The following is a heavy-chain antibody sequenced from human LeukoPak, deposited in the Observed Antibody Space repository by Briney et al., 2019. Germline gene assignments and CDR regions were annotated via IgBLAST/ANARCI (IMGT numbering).Heavy chain of an antibody. D-gene: IGHD6-13*01. CDR3: ARMWGSSWSYFDY. V-gene: IGHV3-48*04. J-gene: IGHJ4*02. CDR1: GFTFGSYS. CDR2: ISSGSSTI. Sequence: GGSLRLSCTASGFTFGSYSMNWVRQAPGKGLEWVSYISSGSSTIYYADSVKGRFTISRDNAKNSLYLQMNSLRAEDTAVYYCARMWGSSWSYFDYWRQGTLVTVSS.